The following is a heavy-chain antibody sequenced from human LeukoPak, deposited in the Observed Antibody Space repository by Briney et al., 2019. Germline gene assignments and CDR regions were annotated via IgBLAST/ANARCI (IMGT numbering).Heavy chain of an antibody. CDR1: GGTFSSYA. Sequence: ASVKVSCKASGGTFSSYAISWVPQAPGQGLEWMGGIIPIFGTANYAQKIQGRVTITADESTSTAYMELSSLRSEDTAVYYCARVMVAATHPDYWGQGTLVTVSS. J-gene: IGHJ4*02. V-gene: IGHV1-69*13. CDR3: ARVMVAATHPDY. CDR2: IIPIFGTA. D-gene: IGHD2-15*01.